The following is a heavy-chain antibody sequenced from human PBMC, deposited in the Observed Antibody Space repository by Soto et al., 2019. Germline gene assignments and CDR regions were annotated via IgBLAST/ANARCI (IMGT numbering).Heavy chain of an antibody. V-gene: IGHV1-18*04. Sequence: EASVKVSCKASGYTFTSYGISWVRQAAGQGLEWMGWISAYNGNTNYAQKLQGRGTMTTDTSTSTAYMELRSLRSDDTAVYYCAREPGYCTNGVCHASYYYYGMDVWGQGTTVTVSS. CDR1: GYTFTSYG. CDR2: ISAYNGNT. D-gene: IGHD2-8*01. CDR3: AREPGYCTNGVCHASYYYYGMDV. J-gene: IGHJ6*02.